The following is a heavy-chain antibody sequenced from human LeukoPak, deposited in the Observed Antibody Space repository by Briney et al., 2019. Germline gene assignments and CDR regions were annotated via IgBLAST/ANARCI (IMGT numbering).Heavy chain of an antibody. Sequence: GGSLRLSCAASGFTFSDYYMSWVRQAPGKGLEWVSYISSSSSYTNYADSVKGRFTISRDNAKNSLYLQMNSLRAEDTAVYYCARVYSDGYYSYVDYWGQGTLVTVSS. CDR2: ISSSSSYT. V-gene: IGHV3-11*05. CDR1: GFTFSDYY. J-gene: IGHJ4*02. D-gene: IGHD5-24*01. CDR3: ARVYSDGYYSYVDY.